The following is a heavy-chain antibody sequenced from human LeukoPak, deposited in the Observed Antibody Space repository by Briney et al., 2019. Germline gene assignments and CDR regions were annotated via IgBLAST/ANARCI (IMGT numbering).Heavy chain of an antibody. V-gene: IGHV3-23*01. J-gene: IGHJ4*02. D-gene: IGHD2-2*01. CDR3: AKFEGLCGSANTCYHFDC. Sequence: GGSLRLSCDASGFTFSTYAMSWDRQAPGVGLEWVSGLSGSGGSTWYADSVKGRFTISRDNSKNTVYLHMNSLRAEDTAVYYCAKFEGLCGSANTCYHFDCWGQGTLVTVSS. CDR2: LSGSGGST. CDR1: GFTFSTYA.